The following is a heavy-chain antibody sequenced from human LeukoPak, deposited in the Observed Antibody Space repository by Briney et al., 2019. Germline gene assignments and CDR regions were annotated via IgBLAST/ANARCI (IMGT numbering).Heavy chain of an antibody. CDR2: ISSSSSYI. J-gene: IGHJ6*03. D-gene: IGHD1-26*01. V-gene: IGHV3-21*01. Sequence: PGGSLRLSCAASGFTFSSYSMNWVRQAPGRGLEWVSSISSSSSYIYYADSVKGRFTISRDNAKNSLYLQMNSLRAEDTAVYYCARLSGSYGGGYYMDVWGKGTTVTVSS. CDR1: GFTFSSYS. CDR3: ARLSGSYGGGYYMDV.